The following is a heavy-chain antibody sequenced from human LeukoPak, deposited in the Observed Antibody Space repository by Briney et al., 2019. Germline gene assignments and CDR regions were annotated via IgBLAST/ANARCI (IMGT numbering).Heavy chain of an antibody. CDR1: GGSISSYY. D-gene: IGHD6-13*01. Sequence: SETLSLTCTVSGGSISSYYWGWIRQPPGKGLEWIASIYHSGSTYYNPSLKSRVTISVDTSKNQFSLKLSSVTAADTAVYYCARFPMSGAAAGTVGFGYWGQGTLVTVSS. J-gene: IGHJ4*02. V-gene: IGHV4-38-2*02. CDR3: ARFPMSGAAAGTVGFGY. CDR2: IYHSGST.